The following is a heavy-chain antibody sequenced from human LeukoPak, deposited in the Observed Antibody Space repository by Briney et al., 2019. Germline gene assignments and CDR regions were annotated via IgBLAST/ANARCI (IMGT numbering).Heavy chain of an antibody. J-gene: IGHJ5*02. CDR3: ARDAIAARSSWFDP. Sequence: SETLSLTCTVSGGSISSYYWSWIRQPPGKGLEWIGYIYYSGSTNYNPSLKSRVTISVDTSKNQFSLKLSSVTAADTAVYYCARDAIAARSSWFDPWGQGTLVTVSS. V-gene: IGHV4-59*01. D-gene: IGHD6-6*01. CDR2: IYYSGST. CDR1: GGSISSYY.